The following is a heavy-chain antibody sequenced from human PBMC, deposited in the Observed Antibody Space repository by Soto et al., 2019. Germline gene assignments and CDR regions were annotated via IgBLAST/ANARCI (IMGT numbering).Heavy chain of an antibody. Sequence: PGGSLRLSCAASGFTFSSYSMNWVRQAPGKGLEWVSSISSSSSYIYYADSVKGRFTISRDNAKNSLYLQMNSLRAEDTAVYYCARAYYYDSSGYARNYYGMDVWGQGTTVTVSS. CDR1: GFTFSSYS. CDR2: ISSSSSYI. V-gene: IGHV3-21*01. D-gene: IGHD3-22*01. CDR3: ARAYYYDSSGYARNYYGMDV. J-gene: IGHJ6*02.